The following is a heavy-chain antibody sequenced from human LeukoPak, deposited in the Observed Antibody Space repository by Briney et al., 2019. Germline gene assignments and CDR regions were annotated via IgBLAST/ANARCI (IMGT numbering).Heavy chain of an antibody. V-gene: IGHV4-4*07. J-gene: IGHJ3*02. CDR3: ARGLSHSKDI. CDR1: GGSMSSYY. CDR2: VYTSGNT. Sequence: SEALSLTCTVSGGSMSSYYWSWIRQPAGKGLEWIGRVYTSGNTNYNPSLKSRVTMSVDTSKNQFSLKLTSVTAADTAVYYCARGLSHSKDIWGQGTMVTVFS.